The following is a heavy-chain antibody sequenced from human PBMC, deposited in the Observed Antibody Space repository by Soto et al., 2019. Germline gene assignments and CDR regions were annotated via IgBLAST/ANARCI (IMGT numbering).Heavy chain of an antibody. CDR3: ARVGYCSGGSCYGYYYYYGMDV. CDR1: GGSISSGGYY. D-gene: IGHD2-15*01. Sequence: PSETLSLTCTVSGGSISSGGYYWSWIRQHPGRGLEWIGYIYYSGSIYYNPSLKSRVTIPVDTSKNQFSLDLSSVTAADTAVYYCARVGYCSGGSCYGYYYYYGMDVWGQGTKVTVSS. CDR2: IYYSGSI. J-gene: IGHJ6*02. V-gene: IGHV4-31*03.